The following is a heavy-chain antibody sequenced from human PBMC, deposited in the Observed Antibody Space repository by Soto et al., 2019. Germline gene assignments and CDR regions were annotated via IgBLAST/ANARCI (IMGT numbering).Heavy chain of an antibody. V-gene: IGHV3-11*06. J-gene: IGHJ4*02. CDR2: ISGSGRYT. D-gene: IGHD6-19*01. CDR3: ARHTSGWHYYDY. CDR1: GFNFSDHY. Sequence: GGSLRLSCAASGFNFSDHYMNWIRQDPGKGLEWVSYISGSGRYTNFADSVKGRFTISRDNAKNSLYLQMNSLRAEDTAVYYCARHTSGWHYYDYWGQGTPVTVSS.